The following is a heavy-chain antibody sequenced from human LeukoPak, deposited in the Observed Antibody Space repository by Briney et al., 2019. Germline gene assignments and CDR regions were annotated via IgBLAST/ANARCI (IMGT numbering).Heavy chain of an antibody. V-gene: IGHV3-23*01. D-gene: IGHD3-22*01. J-gene: IGHJ3*02. CDR2: ISGSGGST. CDR3: ARAPPYYYDSSVPVAFDI. Sequence: GGSLRLSCAASGFTFSSYAMSWVRQAPGKGLGWVSAISGSGGSTYYADSVKGRFTISRDNSKNTLYLQMNSLRAEDTAVYYCARAPPYYYDSSVPVAFDIWGQGTMVTVSS. CDR1: GFTFSSYA.